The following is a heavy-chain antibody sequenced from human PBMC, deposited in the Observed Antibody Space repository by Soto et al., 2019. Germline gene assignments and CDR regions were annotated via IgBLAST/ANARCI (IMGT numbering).Heavy chain of an antibody. CDR2: ISSGSSTI. CDR3: AKDYYDILTGYPYYYYMDV. J-gene: IGHJ6*03. Sequence: GGSLRLSCAASGFTFRNYGMNWVRQVPGKGLEWVSYISSGSSTIYYADSVKGRFTISRDNAKNSLYLQMNSLRADDTAVYYCAKDYYDILTGYPYYYYMDVWGKGTTVTVSS. D-gene: IGHD3-9*01. CDR1: GFTFRNYG. V-gene: IGHV3-48*01.